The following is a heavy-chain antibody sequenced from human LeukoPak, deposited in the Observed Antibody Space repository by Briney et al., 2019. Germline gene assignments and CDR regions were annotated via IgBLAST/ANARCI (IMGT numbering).Heavy chain of an antibody. CDR2: IYHSGST. Sequence: SETLSLTCTVSGGSISSYYWSWIRQPPGKGLEWIGYIYHSGSTYYNPSLKSRVTISVDRSKNQFSLKLSSVTAADTAVYYCARGNTLYYFDYWGQGTLVTVSS. CDR1: GGSISSYY. J-gene: IGHJ4*02. V-gene: IGHV4-59*12. CDR3: ARGNTLYYFDY. D-gene: IGHD2/OR15-2a*01.